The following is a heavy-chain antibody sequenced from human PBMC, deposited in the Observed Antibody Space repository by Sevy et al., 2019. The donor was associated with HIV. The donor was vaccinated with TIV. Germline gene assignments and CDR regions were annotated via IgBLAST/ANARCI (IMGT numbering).Heavy chain of an antibody. CDR2: IRYDGSNK. V-gene: IGHV3-30*02. J-gene: IGHJ3*02. Sequence: GGSLRLSCAASGFTLSTYGIHWVRQAPGKGLEWVAVIRYDGSNKYYADSVKGRFTISRDNSKNTLYLQMNSLRAEDTAVYYCATHASDYDSTGYLERDAFDIWGQGTMVTVSS. CDR1: GFTLSTYG. D-gene: IGHD3-22*01. CDR3: ATHASDYDSTGYLERDAFDI.